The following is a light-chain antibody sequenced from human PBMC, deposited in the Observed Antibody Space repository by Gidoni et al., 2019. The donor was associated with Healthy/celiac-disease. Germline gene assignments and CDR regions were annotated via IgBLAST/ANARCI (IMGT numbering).Light chain of an antibody. CDR1: QSVSSY. CDR3: QQRSNWPPLFT. V-gene: IGKV3-11*01. Sequence: ELVLTQSPATLSLSPGERATLSCRASQSVSSYLAWYQQKPGQAPRLLIYDASNRATGIPARFSGSGSGTDFNLTISSLEPEDFAVYYCQQRSNWPPLFTFGPGTKVDIK. CDR2: DAS. J-gene: IGKJ3*01.